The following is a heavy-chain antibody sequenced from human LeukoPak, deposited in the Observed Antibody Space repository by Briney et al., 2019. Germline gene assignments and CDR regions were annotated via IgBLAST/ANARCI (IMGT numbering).Heavy chain of an antibody. Sequence: PGGSLRLSCAGSGFTFSSYGMHWVRQAPGKGLEWVAVISYDGSNKYYADSVKGRFTISRDNSKNTLYLQMNSLRAEDTAVYYCAKNLGGSGYYLDYWGQGTLVTVSS. CDR3: AKNLGGSGYYLDY. J-gene: IGHJ4*02. D-gene: IGHD3-22*01. CDR2: ISYDGSNK. V-gene: IGHV3-30*18. CDR1: GFTFSSYG.